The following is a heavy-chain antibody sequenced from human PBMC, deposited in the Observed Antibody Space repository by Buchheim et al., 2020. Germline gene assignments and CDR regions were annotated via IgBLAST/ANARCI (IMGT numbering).Heavy chain of an antibody. J-gene: IGHJ4*02. CDR3: ARASNSRDYFDS. CDR1: GFTVSRYW. Sequence: EVQLVESGGGLVQPGQSLRLSCAASGFTVSRYWMHWVRQVPGKGLVWVSRIDGDGSAADYADSVTGRVTVSSDNAKNTVYLQLNSLRVEDTAVYYCARASNSRDYFDSWGQGTL. D-gene: IGHD4-23*01. V-gene: IGHV3-74*01. CDR2: IDGDGSAA.